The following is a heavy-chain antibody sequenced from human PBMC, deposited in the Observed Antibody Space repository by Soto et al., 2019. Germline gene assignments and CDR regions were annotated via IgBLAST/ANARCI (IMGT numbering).Heavy chain of an antibody. J-gene: IGHJ5*02. D-gene: IGHD6-19*01. CDR3: ASSVAQVAPFDP. CDR1: GFTFSMSW. V-gene: IGHV3-74*01. CDR2: INSDGSST. Sequence: EVQLVESGGDLVQPGGSLRLSCAASGFTFSMSWMHWVRQAPGKGLVWVSRINSDGSSTNYADSVKGRFTVSRDNAKNTLYLQMNSLRAEDTAVYYCASSVAQVAPFDPWGQGTLVTVSS.